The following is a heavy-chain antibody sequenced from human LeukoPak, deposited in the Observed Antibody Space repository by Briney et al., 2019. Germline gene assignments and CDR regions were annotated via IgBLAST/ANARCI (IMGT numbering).Heavy chain of an antibody. CDR1: GFTFSSYS. Sequence: PGGSLRLSCAASGFTFSSYSMNWVRQAPGKGLEWVSSIGTSSSYIYYADSLKGRFTISRDNAKNSLYLQMNSLRAEDTAVYYCATDPAYCGGDCGSSAYWGQGTLVTVSS. CDR3: ATDPAYCGGDCGSSAY. D-gene: IGHD2-21*02. V-gene: IGHV3-21*01. J-gene: IGHJ4*02. CDR2: IGTSSSYI.